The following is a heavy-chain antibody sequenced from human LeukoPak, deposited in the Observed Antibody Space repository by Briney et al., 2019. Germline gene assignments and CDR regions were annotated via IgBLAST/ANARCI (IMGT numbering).Heavy chain of an antibody. J-gene: IGHJ4*02. CDR3: ARDSYCGGDGYSSWD. V-gene: IGHV4-30-4*01. CDR1: GGSISSGDYY. D-gene: IGHD2-21*02. Sequence: SETLSLTCTVSGGSISSGDYYWSWIRPPPGKGLEWIGYIYYSGSTYYNPSLKSRVTISVDTSKNQFSLKLSSVTAADTAVYYCARDSYCGGDGYSSWDWGQGTLVTVSS. CDR2: IYYSGST.